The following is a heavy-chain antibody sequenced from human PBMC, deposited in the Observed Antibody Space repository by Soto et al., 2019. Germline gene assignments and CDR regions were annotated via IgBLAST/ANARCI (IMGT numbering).Heavy chain of an antibody. CDR2: MYFGGNT. J-gene: IGHJ2*01. CDR3: AAGSPERWLKGRKYWYFVL. CDR1: DSINNNNFY. D-gene: IGHD6-19*01. Sequence: PSETLSLTCIVSDSINNNNFYWGWIRQPPGKGLEWIASMYFGGNTYYNPSLKSRVTISVDTSKNQLSLKLNSGTAADTAFYYCAAGSPERWLKGRKYWYFVLWGRGTLVTVPS. V-gene: IGHV4-39*01.